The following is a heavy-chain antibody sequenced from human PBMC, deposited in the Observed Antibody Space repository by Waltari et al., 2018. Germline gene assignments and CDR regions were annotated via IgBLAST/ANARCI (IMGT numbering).Heavy chain of an antibody. V-gene: IGHV4-38-2*02. J-gene: IGHJ5*02. Sequence: QVQLQESGPGLVKPSETLSLTCTVSGYSISSGYYWGWIRQPPGKGLEWIGSIYHSGSTYYSPSLKRRVHISVDTTKTQFSLERSSVTAADTAVYYCARALSGGDRPSWFDPWGQGTLVTVAS. CDR1: GYSISSGYY. CDR3: ARALSGGDRPSWFDP. CDR2: IYHSGST. D-gene: IGHD3-10*01.